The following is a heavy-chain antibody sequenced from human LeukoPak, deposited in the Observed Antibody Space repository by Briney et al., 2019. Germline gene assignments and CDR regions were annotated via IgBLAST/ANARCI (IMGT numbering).Heavy chain of an antibody. CDR3: ATDLYCSSTSCYRRFDY. V-gene: IGHV3-48*04. D-gene: IGHD2-2*01. CDR2: ISSSSGTI. CDR1: TYSFSRFS. Sequence: GGSLRLSCESSTYSFSRFSMNWVRQAPGKGLEWLAYISSSSGTIWYADTVQGRFNISRDNAKNSLYLQMNSLRAEDTAVYYCATDLYCSSTSCYRRFDYWGQGTLVTVSS. J-gene: IGHJ4*02.